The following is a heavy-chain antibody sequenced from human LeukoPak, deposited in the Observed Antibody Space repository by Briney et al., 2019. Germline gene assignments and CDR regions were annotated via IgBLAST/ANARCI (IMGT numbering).Heavy chain of an antibody. CDR1: GFTFSSYA. Sequence: GGSLRLSCAASGFTFSSYAMSWVRQAPGKGLEWVSAISGSGGSTYYADSVKGRFTISRDNSKNTLYLQMNSLRAEDTAVYYSANAGYCSGGSCYSDPALDYFDYWGQGTLVTASS. J-gene: IGHJ4*02. CDR2: ISGSGGST. D-gene: IGHD2-15*01. V-gene: IGHV3-23*01. CDR3: ANAGYCSGGSCYSDPALDYFDY.